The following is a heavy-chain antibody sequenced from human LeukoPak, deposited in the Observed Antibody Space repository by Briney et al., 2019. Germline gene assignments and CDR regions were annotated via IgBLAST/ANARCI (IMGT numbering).Heavy chain of an antibody. Sequence: GGTLRLSCAASGFTSSSYWMGWVRQAPGKGLEWVANINQDGSEKYSVASVKGRFTTSRDNAKNSLYLQMNSLRAEDTAVFYWASRTTLGYLGQGSLVTVSS. CDR3: ASRTTLGY. CDR2: INQDGSEK. D-gene: IGHD1-1*01. V-gene: IGHV3-7*01. J-gene: IGHJ4*02. CDR1: GFTSSSYW.